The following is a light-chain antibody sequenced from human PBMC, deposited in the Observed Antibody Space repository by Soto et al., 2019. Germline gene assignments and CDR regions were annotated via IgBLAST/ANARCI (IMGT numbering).Light chain of an antibody. Sequence: QSVLTQPASVSGSPGQSITISCTGTGSDVGGHDFVSWYQQVPGKAPKLMIYAVNSRPSGVSLRFSGSKSGNTASLTIYGLQGEDEGDYYCSSYTTSSNSFVFGTGTKVTVL. CDR1: GSDVGGHDF. V-gene: IGLV2-14*01. J-gene: IGLJ1*01. CDR3: SSYTTSSNSFV. CDR2: AVN.